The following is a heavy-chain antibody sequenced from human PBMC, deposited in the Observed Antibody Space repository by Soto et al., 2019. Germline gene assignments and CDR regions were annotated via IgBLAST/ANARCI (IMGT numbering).Heavy chain of an antibody. CDR3: ARGSLGPDF. J-gene: IGHJ4*02. D-gene: IGHD1-26*01. CDR1: SGSISNYY. Sequence: QVQLQESGPGLVKPSETLSLTCTVSSGSISNYYWSWIRQPAGKGLEWIGRIFPTGITDYNPSLKSRVTMSFDTSKNQFSLKLNSVTAADTAVYYGARGSLGPDFWGQGTLVTVSS. V-gene: IGHV4-4*07. CDR2: IFPTGIT.